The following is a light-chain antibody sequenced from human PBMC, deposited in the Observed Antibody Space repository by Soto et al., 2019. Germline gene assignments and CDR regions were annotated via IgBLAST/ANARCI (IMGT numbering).Light chain of an antibody. CDR1: SSTIGSNT. J-gene: IGLJ2*01. CDR2: SNN. V-gene: IGLV1-44*01. Sequence: QAVLTQPPSASGTPGQRVTISCSGSSSTIGSNTVNWYQQLPGPAPKLLIYSNNQRPSGVPDRFSGSKSGTSASLAISGLQSEDEADYYCAAWDDSLNGPVFGGGTQLTVL. CDR3: AAWDDSLNGPV.